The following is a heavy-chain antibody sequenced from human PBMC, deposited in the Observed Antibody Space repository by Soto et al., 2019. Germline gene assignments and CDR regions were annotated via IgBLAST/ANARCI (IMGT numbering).Heavy chain of an antibody. V-gene: IGHV4-59*08. CDR2: INYSGST. D-gene: IGHD2-8*01. Sequence: PSETLSLTCTVSGGSMNDYYWSWIRQPPGKGLEWIGNINYSGSTNYNPSFESQVTISADTSKNQFSLKLRSVTAADTAVYYCANYKGSGVYVFDYWGQGAQVTVSS. CDR3: ANYKGSGVYVFDY. CDR1: GGSMNDYY. J-gene: IGHJ4*02.